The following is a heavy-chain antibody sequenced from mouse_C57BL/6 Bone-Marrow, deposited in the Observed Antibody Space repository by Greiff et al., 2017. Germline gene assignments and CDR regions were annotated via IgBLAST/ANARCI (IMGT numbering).Heavy chain of an antibody. D-gene: IGHD2-4*01. Sequence: VKLVESGGGLVQPGESLKLSCESNEYEFPSHDMSWVRKNPEKRLELVAAINSDGGNTYYPDTMERRFIISRDNTKKTLYLQMSILRSEDTALYYCARQMGLRRRGYAMDYWGQGTSVTVSS. CDR1: EYEFPSHD. V-gene: IGHV5-2*01. CDR2: INSDGGNT. CDR3: ARQMGLRRRGYAMDY. J-gene: IGHJ4*01.